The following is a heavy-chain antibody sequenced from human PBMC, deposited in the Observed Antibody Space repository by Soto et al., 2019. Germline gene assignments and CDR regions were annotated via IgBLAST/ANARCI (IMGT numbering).Heavy chain of an antibody. CDR2: IDSDGSRI. CDR1: GFTFSNYW. J-gene: IGHJ4*02. V-gene: IGHV3-74*01. CDR3: VRTSLVVAVATREDF. Sequence: GGSLRLSCAASGFTFSNYWMHWVRQAPGKGLVWVSRIDSDGSRITYADFVKGRFTISRDNAKNTVCLHMNSLTAEDTAVYYCVRTSLVVAVATREDFWGQGTLVTVSS. D-gene: IGHD2-15*01.